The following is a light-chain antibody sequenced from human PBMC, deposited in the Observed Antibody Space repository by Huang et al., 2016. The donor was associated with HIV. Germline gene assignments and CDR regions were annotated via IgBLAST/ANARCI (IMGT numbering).Light chain of an antibody. CDR2: DAS. J-gene: IGKJ1*01. Sequence: EVVMTQFPVPLSVSPGERATLSCRASQSVKNSLAWCQQKPGQAPRLLIHDASIRATVIPDRFSGSGSGTEFTLTINSLQSEDFAVYYCQQYNNWPPWTFGQGTKVEIK. CDR3: QQYNNWPPWT. V-gene: IGKV3-15*01. CDR1: QSVKNS.